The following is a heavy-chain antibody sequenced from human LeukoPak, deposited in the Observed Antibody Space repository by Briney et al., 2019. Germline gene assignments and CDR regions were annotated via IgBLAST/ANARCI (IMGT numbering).Heavy chain of an antibody. D-gene: IGHD3-16*02. CDR3: AGHRAHYDYVWGSYPPGGAFDI. V-gene: IGHV4-34*01. CDR2: INHSGST. J-gene: IGHJ3*02. CDR1: GGSFSGYY. Sequence: SETLSLTCAVYGGSFSGYYWSWIRQPPGKGLEWIGEINHSGSTNYNPSLKRRVTISVDTSKNQFSLKLSSVTAADTAVYYCAGHRAHYDYVWGSYPPGGAFDIWGQGTMVTVSS.